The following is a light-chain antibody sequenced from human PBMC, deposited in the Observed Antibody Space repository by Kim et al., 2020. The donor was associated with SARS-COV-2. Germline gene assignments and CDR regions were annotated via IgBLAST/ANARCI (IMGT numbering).Light chain of an antibody. Sequence: SYELTQPPSVSVSPGQTATITCSGDKLGNKYTFWYQQKPGQSPLLVIYQDSQRPSGIPDRFSGSSSVNTATLTISGTQALDEADYYCQAWGSGSVVFGGG. CDR3: QAWGSGSVV. CDR1: KLGNKY. CDR2: QDS. V-gene: IGLV3-1*01. J-gene: IGLJ2*01.